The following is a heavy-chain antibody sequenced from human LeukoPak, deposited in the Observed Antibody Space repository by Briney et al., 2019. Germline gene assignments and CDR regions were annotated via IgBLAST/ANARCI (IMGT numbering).Heavy chain of an antibody. V-gene: IGHV3-15*01. D-gene: IGHD2-2*01. CDR2: IKSKTDGGTT. CDR1: DFTSSNAW. CDR3: TTDQLPIFDY. J-gene: IGHJ4*02. Sequence: GGSPRLSCAASDFTSSNAWMRWVRQAPGKGLERVGRIKSKTDGGTTDYAAPVKGRFTISRDDSKNTLYLQMSSLKTEDTAVYYCTTDQLPIFDYWGQGTLVTVSS.